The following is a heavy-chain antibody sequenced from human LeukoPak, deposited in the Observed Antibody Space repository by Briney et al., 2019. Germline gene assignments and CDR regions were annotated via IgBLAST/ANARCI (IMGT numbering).Heavy chain of an antibody. Sequence: ASETLSLTCTVTNGSISSYYWSWMRQPPGEGLEWIGYSYYNGNTNYNPSLKSRVTISVDTANNHFFLKLSSVTAADTAVYYCARQSRDFWTTSGYFDYWGQGTLVTVSS. V-gene: IGHV4-59*08. CDR2: SYYNGNT. CDR1: NGSISSYY. CDR3: ARQSRDFWTTSGYFDY. J-gene: IGHJ4*02. D-gene: IGHD3/OR15-3a*01.